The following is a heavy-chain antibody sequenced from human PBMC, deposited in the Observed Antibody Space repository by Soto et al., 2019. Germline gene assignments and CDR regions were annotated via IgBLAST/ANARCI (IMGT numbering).Heavy chain of an antibody. J-gene: IGHJ4*02. CDR1: GGSISPYY. CDR2: IYYSGST. V-gene: IGHV4-59*12. CDR3: ARGGGSGYMVEL. D-gene: IGHD3-22*01. Sequence: QVQLQESGSGQVKPSETLSLTCTVSGGSISPYYWGWIRQPPGKGLEGVGYIYYSGSTNYKFSLGSPVTLSIDTPNKQFSLRLKSVTAADMAVYYYARGGGSGYMVELWGQGTRVPVSS.